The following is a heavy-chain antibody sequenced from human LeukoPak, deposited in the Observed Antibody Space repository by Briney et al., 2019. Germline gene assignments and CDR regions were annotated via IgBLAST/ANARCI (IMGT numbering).Heavy chain of an antibody. D-gene: IGHD3-22*01. Sequence: GASVKVSCKASGYTFTSYGIIWVRQAPGQGLEWMGWISVDTGNTNYAQKFQDRVTMTTDTSTNTAYMDLRSLRYDDTAVYYCARGITMMTKFDPWGQGTLVTVSS. CDR2: ISVDTGNT. CDR3: ARGITMMTKFDP. V-gene: IGHV1-18*01. J-gene: IGHJ5*02. CDR1: GYTFTSYG.